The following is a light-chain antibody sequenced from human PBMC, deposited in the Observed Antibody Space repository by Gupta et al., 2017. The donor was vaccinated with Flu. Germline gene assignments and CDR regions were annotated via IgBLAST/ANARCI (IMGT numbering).Light chain of an antibody. Sequence: DIHMTQPPPSLSASVGDRVTITCQASQDISNYLNWYQQKPGKAPKLLIYDASNLETAVPSRFSGSGSGTDFTLNISRLQPEDVATYYCLQDANLPLTFGHGTKVDIK. J-gene: IGKJ3*01. CDR2: DAS. CDR1: QDISNY. CDR3: LQDANLPLT. V-gene: IGKV1-33*01.